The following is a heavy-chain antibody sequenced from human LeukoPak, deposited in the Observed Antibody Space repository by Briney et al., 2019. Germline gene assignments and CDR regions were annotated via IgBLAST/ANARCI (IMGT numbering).Heavy chain of an antibody. J-gene: IGHJ6*03. CDR3: ARVSDFWSGYASNYYYYMDV. Sequence: SETLSLTCTVSKDSISSGDYYWNWIRQPPGRGLEWIGYIYYSGSTNYNPSLKSRVTISVDTSKNQFSLKLSSVTAADTAVYYCARVSDFWSGYASNYYYYMDVWGKGTTVTASS. V-gene: IGHV4-61*08. D-gene: IGHD3-3*01. CDR1: KDSISSGDYY. CDR2: IYYSGST.